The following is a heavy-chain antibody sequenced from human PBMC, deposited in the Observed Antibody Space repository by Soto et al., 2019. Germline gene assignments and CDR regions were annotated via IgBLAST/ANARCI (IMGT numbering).Heavy chain of an antibody. V-gene: IGHV4-39*01. CDR2: IYYSGST. CDR1: GGSISSSSYY. J-gene: IGHJ4*02. D-gene: IGHD3-3*01. CDR3: AVFRDGSEKVDY. Sequence: SETLSLTCTVSGGSISSSSYYWGWIRQPPGKGLEWIGSIYYSGSTYYNPSLKSRVTISVDTSKNQFSLKLSSVTAADTAVYYCAVFRDGSEKVDYWGQGTLVTVSS.